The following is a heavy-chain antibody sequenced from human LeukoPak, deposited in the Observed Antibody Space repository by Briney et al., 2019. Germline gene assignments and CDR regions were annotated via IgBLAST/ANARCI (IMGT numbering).Heavy chain of an antibody. J-gene: IGHJ3*02. CDR2: IYHSGST. Sequence: SETLSLTCAVSGGSISSTNWWSWVRQSPGKGLEWIGEIYHSGSTNYKPSLRSRVTISVDKSENQFSLNLSSVTAADTAVYYCVANGWYALDIWGQGTMVTVSS. CDR1: GGSISSTNW. CDR3: VANGWYALDI. V-gene: IGHV4-4*02. D-gene: IGHD6-19*01.